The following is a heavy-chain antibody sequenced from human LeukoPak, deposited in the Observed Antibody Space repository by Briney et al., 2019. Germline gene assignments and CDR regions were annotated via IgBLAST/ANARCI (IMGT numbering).Heavy chain of an antibody. CDR2: IIPIFGTA. J-gene: IGHJ4*02. CDR3: AGGYSSSWEFDY. Sequence: SVKVSCKASGYTYTSYAISWVRQAPGQGLEWMGGIIPIFGTANYAQKFQGRVTITADESTSTAYMELSSLRSEDTAVYYCAGGYSSSWEFDYWGQGTLVTVSS. CDR1: GYTYTSYA. V-gene: IGHV1-69*13. D-gene: IGHD6-13*01.